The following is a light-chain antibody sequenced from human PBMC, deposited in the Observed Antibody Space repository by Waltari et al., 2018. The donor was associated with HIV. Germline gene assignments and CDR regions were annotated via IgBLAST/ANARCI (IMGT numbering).Light chain of an antibody. CDR2: AAS. Sequence: DIQMTQSPSSLSASVGDSITITCRTSQTISNYLNWFQHKPGKAPQLLIHAASVLQSGVPSRFSGSASGTQYTLTLSSLQPEDFAIYYCQQSYTLPLTFGPGTKVDI. CDR1: QTISNY. J-gene: IGKJ3*01. CDR3: QQSYTLPLT. V-gene: IGKV1-39*01.